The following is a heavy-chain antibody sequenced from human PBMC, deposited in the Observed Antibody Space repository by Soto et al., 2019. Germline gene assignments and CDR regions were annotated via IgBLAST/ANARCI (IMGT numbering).Heavy chain of an antibody. Sequence: SETLSLTCTVSGGSVSSRSYFWAWVRQSPAKGLEWIGSINYRGTTYYIASLKSRATTSIDTSKNQFSLRLNSVTAADTAVYYCARLVACGGGSCQFDPLVQGTLVT. CDR3: ARLVACGGGSCQFDP. CDR1: GGSVSSRSYF. J-gene: IGHJ5*02. V-gene: IGHV4-39*01. D-gene: IGHD2-15*01. CDR2: INYRGTT.